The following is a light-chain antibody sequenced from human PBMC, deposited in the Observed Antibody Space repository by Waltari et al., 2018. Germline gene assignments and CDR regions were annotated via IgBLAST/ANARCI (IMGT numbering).Light chain of an antibody. CDR1: QGIRYD. Sequence: ATQMTQSPSSLSASVGDRVTITCRASQGIRYDLGWYQQKPGKAPKLLIYAASSLQSGVPSRFRGGGAGTEFTLTISSLQPEDFATYYCLQDYNYPWTFGQGTKVEIK. CDR2: AAS. J-gene: IGKJ1*01. V-gene: IGKV1-6*01. CDR3: LQDYNYPWT.